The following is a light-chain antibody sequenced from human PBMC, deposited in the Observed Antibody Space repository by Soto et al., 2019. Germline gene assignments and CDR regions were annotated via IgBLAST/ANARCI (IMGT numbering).Light chain of an antibody. Sequence: ALTQPASVSGSPGQSITISCTGTSSDVGNYKYVSWYQEHPGKAPRLIIYQVTNRPSGVSNRFSGSKSGNTASLTISGLQAEDEADYYCTSFSTGSSYVIFGGGTKVTVL. CDR1: SSDVGNYKY. CDR3: TSFSTGSSYVI. CDR2: QVT. J-gene: IGLJ2*01. V-gene: IGLV2-14*01.